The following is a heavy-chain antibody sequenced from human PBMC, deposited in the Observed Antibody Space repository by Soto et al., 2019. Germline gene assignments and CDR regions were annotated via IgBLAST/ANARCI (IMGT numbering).Heavy chain of an antibody. CDR1: GDSIISSDFY. D-gene: IGHD3-3*02. J-gene: IGHJ5*02. Sequence: SETLSLTCTVSGDSIISSDFYWGWVRQPPGKGLEWIGSIFYLGSSYYNPSLKSRVTMSVDMSKNQFSLRLRSVTAADTALYFCARHSLALRKNNWFDPWGQGIMVTVSS. CDR3: ARHSLALRKNNWFDP. V-gene: IGHV4-39*01. CDR2: IFYLGSS.